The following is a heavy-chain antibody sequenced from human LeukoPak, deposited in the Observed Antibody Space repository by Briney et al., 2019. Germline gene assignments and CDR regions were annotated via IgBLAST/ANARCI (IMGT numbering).Heavy chain of an antibody. CDR3: VKEHVDRAFTRSFEI. CDR1: GFTFSDYW. CDR2: ISDTRT. Sequence: GGSLRLSCAASGFTFSDYWMSWVRQAPGKGLEWVSAISDTRTYYADAVKGRFTISRDNSKNTVFLQMNSLRAEDTAVYYCVKEHVDRAFTRSFEIWGQGTVVTVSS. D-gene: IGHD3-10*01. V-gene: IGHV3-23*01. J-gene: IGHJ3*02.